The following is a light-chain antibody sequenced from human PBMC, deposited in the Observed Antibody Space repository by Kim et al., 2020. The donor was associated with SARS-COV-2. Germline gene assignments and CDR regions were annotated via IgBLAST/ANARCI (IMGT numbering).Light chain of an antibody. Sequence: GERATLSCRASQNRYAYIGWYQQKPGQDPRLLFLDASNRTTGIPARFSGRGSGTDFTLTISSLEPEDSTVDYCQQRSASPPGYIYSFGQGTKLEI. CDR2: DAS. J-gene: IGKJ2*01. CDR1: QNRYAY. CDR3: QQRSASPPGYIYS. V-gene: IGKV3-11*01.